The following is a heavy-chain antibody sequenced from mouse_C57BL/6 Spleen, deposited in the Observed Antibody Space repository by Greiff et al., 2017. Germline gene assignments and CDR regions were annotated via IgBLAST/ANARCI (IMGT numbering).Heavy chain of an antibody. CDR1: GYSITSGYY. CDR3: ARDGYSIFDY. V-gene: IGHV3-6*01. J-gene: IGHJ2*01. Sequence: EVKLMESGPGLVKPSQSLSLTCSVTGYSITSGYYWNWIRQFPGNKLEWMGYISYDGSNNYNPSLKNRISITRDTSKNQFFLKLNSVTTEDTATYYCARDGYSIFDYWGQGTTLTVSS. D-gene: IGHD2-5*01. CDR2: ISYDGSN.